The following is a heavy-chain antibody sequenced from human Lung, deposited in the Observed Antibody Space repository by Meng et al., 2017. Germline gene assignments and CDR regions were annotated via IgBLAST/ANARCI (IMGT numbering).Heavy chain of an antibody. CDR1: GGSISSSSYY. V-gene: IGHV4-39*07. D-gene: IGHD3-22*01. CDR2: IYYSGST. J-gene: IGHJ4*02. CDR3: ARSSYDSVPDY. Sequence: SETLSLTCTVSGGSISSSSYYWGWIRQPPGKGLEWIGSIYYSGSTYYNPSLKSRVTISVDTSKNQFSLKLSSVTAADTAVYYCARSSYDSVPDYWGQGTLVTVS.